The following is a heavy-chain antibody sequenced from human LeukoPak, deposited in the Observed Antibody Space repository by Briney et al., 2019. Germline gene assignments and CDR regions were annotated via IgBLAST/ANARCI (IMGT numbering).Heavy chain of an antibody. D-gene: IGHD1-26*01. CDR3: ANLNSGSYYFDY. CDR2: IRYDGSNK. V-gene: IGHV3-30*02. J-gene: IGHJ4*02. Sequence: GGSLRLSCAASGFTFSSYGMHWVRQAPGKGLEWVGFIRYDGSNKYYADSVKGRFTISRDNSKNTLYLQMNSLRAEDTAVYYCANLNSGSYYFDYWGQGTLVTVSS. CDR1: GFTFSSYG.